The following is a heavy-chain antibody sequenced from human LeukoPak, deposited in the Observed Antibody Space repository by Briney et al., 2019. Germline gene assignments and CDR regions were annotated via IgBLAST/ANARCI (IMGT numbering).Heavy chain of an antibody. CDR3: ARSYGTGSYQHNWFDP. V-gene: IGHV4-4*07. J-gene: IGHJ5*02. CDR1: GGSISSYY. D-gene: IGHD3-16*02. Sequence: KPSETLSLTCTVSGGSISSYYWSWIREPAGEGLEWIGRIYTSGSTNYNPSLKSRVTMSVDTSKNQFSLKLSSVTAADTAVYYCARSYGTGSYQHNWFDPWGQGTLVTVSS. CDR2: IYTSGST.